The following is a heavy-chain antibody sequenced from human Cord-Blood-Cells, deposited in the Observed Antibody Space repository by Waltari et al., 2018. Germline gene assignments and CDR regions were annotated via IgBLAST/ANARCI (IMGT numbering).Heavy chain of an antibody. V-gene: IGHV4-34*01. CDR1: GGSFSGYY. CDR2: INHSGST. Sequence: QVQLQQWGAGLLKPSETLSLTCAVYGGSFSGYYWSWIRQPPGKGLEWIGEINHSGSTNYNPSLKSRVTISVDTSKNQFSLKLSSVTAADTAVYYCARGGVTAMAYYWDVDLWGRGTLVTVSS. J-gene: IGHJ2*01. D-gene: IGHD5-18*01. CDR3: ARGGVTAMAYYWDVDL.